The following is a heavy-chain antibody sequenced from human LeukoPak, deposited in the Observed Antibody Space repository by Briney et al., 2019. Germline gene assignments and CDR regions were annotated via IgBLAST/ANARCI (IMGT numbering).Heavy chain of an antibody. J-gene: IGHJ4*02. V-gene: IGHV3-7*03. CDR1: GFTFSSYW. Sequence: PGGSLRLSCVASGFTFSSYWMTWVRQAPGKGLEWGANIRQDGSEKYFVDSVKGRFTITRDNAKNSLFLQMNSLRAEDTAEYYCARARRNSGSWYWDHWGQGTLVTVSS. D-gene: IGHD6-13*01. CDR3: ARARRNSGSWYWDH. CDR2: IRQDGSEK.